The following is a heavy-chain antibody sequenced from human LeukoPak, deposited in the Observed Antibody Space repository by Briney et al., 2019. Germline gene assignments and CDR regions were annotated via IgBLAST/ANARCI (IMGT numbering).Heavy chain of an antibody. Sequence: PSETLSLTCAVYGGSFSGYYWSWIRQPPGKGLEWIGEVNHSGSTNYNPSLKSRVTISVDTSKNQFSLKLSSVTAADTAVYYCARGSWIVVVPAATYGMDVWGQGTTVTVSS. D-gene: IGHD2-2*01. CDR1: GGSFSGYY. V-gene: IGHV4-34*01. CDR2: VNHSGST. CDR3: ARGSWIVVVPAATYGMDV. J-gene: IGHJ6*02.